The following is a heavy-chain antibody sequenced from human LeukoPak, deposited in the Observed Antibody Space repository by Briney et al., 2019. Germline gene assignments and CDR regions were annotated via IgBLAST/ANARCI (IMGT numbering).Heavy chain of an antibody. J-gene: IGHJ3*02. CDR3: ARDFGAFDI. V-gene: IGHV4-30-4*01. Sequence: PSQTLSLTCIVSGGSISSGDYYWSWIRQPPGKGLEWIGYIYYSGSTYYNPSLKSRITMSVDTSKNQFSLKLSSVTAADTAVYYCARDFGAFDIWGQGTMVTVSS. CDR1: GGSISSGDYY. D-gene: IGHD3-3*01. CDR2: IYYSGST.